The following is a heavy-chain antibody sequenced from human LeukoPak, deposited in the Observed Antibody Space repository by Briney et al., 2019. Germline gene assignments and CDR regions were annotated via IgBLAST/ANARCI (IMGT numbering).Heavy chain of an antibody. CDR1: GYTFIDYS. Sequence: GASVKVSCKASGYTFIDYSIYWVRQAPGQGLEWMGWINPNSGGTNYAQKFQGRVTMTRDTSVNTAYMELSRLTSDDTAVYYCARSDQGFDYWGQGTLVTVSS. J-gene: IGHJ4*02. CDR3: ARSDQGFDY. CDR2: INPNSGGT. V-gene: IGHV1-2*02.